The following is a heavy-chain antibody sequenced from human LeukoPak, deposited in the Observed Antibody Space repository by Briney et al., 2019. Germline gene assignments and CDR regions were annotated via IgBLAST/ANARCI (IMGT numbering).Heavy chain of an antibody. CDR3: ARAWPQYYYGSGTRWFDP. CDR1: GGSFSGYY. CDR2: INHSGST. D-gene: IGHD3-10*01. Sequence: SSETLSLTCAVYGGSFSGYYWSWIRQPPGKGLEWIGEINHSGSTNYNPSLKSRVTISVDTSKNQFSLKLSSVTAADTAVYYCARAWPQYYYGSGTRWFDPWGQGTLVTVSS. V-gene: IGHV4-34*01. J-gene: IGHJ5*02.